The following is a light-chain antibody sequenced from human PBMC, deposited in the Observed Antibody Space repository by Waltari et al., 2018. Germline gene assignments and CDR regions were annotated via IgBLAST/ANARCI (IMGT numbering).Light chain of an antibody. V-gene: IGKV3-15*01. CDR1: QSVGSS. Sequence: EIVMTQSQATLSVSLGDRATLSCRASQSVGSSLPWYQQTAGQAPRLLIYSASTSATGVPARFSGSGSGTEFALTISSLQSDDCAAYYCQQYNNWPKTFGQGTKVEIK. J-gene: IGKJ1*01. CDR2: SAS. CDR3: QQYNNWPKT.